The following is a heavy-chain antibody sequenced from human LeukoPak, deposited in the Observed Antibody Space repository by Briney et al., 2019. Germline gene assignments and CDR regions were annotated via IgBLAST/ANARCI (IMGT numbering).Heavy chain of an antibody. CDR3: ARERMRLFGDH. CDR1: GFTFSSNC. V-gene: IGHV3-7*01. D-gene: IGHD3-3*01. CDR2: IKRDGNDK. J-gene: IGHJ4*02. Sequence: GGSLRLSCATSGFTFSSNCLSWVRQAPGKGLDWVASIKRDGNDKYYVDSVKGRFTISRDNAQNSVYLQMNSLIAEDTAVYYCARERMRLFGDHWGQGTLVTVSS.